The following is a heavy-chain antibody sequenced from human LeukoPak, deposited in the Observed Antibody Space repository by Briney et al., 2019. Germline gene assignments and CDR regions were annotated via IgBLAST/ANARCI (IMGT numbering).Heavy chain of an antibody. CDR2: IKYDGSEI. D-gene: IGHD6-13*01. V-gene: IGHV3-7*01. CDR1: GLTLSSYW. J-gene: IGHJ4*02. CDR3: AKDIAAAGLFFDY. Sequence: QPGGSLRLSCAASGLTLSSYWMSWVRQAPGKGLEWVANIKYDGSEIYYVDSVKGRFTISRDIAKNSLNLQMNGLRAEDTAVYYCAKDIAAAGLFFDYWGQGALVTVS.